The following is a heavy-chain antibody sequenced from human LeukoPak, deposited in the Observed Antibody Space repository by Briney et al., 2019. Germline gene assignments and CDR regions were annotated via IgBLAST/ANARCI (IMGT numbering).Heavy chain of an antibody. CDR1: GFTFSTYN. D-gene: IGHD1-26*01. J-gene: IGHJ5*02. CDR2: ISGSSSYI. V-gene: IGHV3-21*04. Sequence: PGGSLRLSCAASGFTFSTYNMNWVRQAPGKGLEWVSSISGSSSYIYYADSVKGRFSISRDNAKNSLYLQMNSLRAEDTAVYYCAKGALVGATYWFDPWGQGTLVTVSS. CDR3: AKGALVGATYWFDP.